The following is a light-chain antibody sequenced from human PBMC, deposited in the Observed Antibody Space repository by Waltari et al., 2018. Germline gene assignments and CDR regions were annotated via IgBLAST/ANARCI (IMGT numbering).Light chain of an antibody. CDR1: SSYVGFYNF. J-gene: IGLJ1*01. CDR2: EVS. Sequence: QSVLTQPASVSGSPGQSITISCAGTSSYVGFYNFFSWYQHHPGNVPNLLIHEVSNRPSGVSTRFSGSKSGNTASLTISELQAEDEADYYCSSYTGRNNLYVFGTGTTVTVL. V-gene: IGLV2-14*01. CDR3: SSYTGRNNLYV.